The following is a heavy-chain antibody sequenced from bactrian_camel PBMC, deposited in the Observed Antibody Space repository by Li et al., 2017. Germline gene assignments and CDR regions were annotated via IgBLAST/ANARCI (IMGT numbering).Heavy chain of an antibody. CDR1: GATFSSYD. Sequence: DVQLVESGGGLVQPGGSLRLSCAASGATFSSYDMTWVRQAPGAGLEWVSAITSGGGVTYYADSVKGRFTISRDNAENTLYLQMNSLKTEDTAVYYCATYLRKHWVVATVDWAYWGQGTQVTVS. D-gene: IGHD6*01. CDR2: ITSGGGVT. V-gene: IGHV3S40*01. J-gene: IGHJ4*01. CDR3: ATYLRKHWVVATVDWAY.